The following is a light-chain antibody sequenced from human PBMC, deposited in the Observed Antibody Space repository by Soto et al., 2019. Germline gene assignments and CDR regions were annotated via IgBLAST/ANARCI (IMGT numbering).Light chain of an antibody. Sequence: DIQMTQSPSSLSASVGDRVTITCQASQDISNYLNWYQQKPGKAPKLLIYDASNLETGVPSRFSGSGSGTDFTFTISSLQPEDIATYYCQQYDNLPGLLTFGGGTKVEIK. V-gene: IGKV1-33*01. CDR2: DAS. CDR3: QQYDNLPGLLT. CDR1: QDISNY. J-gene: IGKJ4*01.